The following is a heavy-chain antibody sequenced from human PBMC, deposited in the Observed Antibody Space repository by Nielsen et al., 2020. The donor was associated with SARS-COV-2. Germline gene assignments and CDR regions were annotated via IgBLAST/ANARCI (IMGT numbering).Heavy chain of an antibody. CDR2: ISWNSGSI. J-gene: IGHJ4*02. V-gene: IGHV3-9*01. D-gene: IGHD5-18*01. CDR3: AKESKISGYSYGQYYFDY. Sequence: GGSLRLSCAASGFTFDDYAMHCVRQAPGKGLEWVSGISWNSGSIGYADSVKGRFTISRDNAKNSLYLQMNSLRAEDTALYYCAKESKISGYSYGQYYFDYWGQGTLVTVSS. CDR1: GFTFDDYA.